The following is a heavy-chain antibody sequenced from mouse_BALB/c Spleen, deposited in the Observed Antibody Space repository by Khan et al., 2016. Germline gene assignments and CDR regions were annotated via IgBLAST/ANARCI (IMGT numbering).Heavy chain of an antibody. Sequence: VRLQQSGAELVRPGALVKLSCKASGFNIKDYYLHWVKQRPEQGLEWVGWIDPENGHTIYDPKFQGKASMTADTSSNTAYLQLSSLTSEDTAVXYCSGEISSHTRRGFAYWGQGILVTVSA. CDR1: GFNIKDYY. D-gene: IGHD2-12*01. J-gene: IGHJ3*01. CDR2: IDPENGHT. V-gene: IGHV14-1*02. CDR3: SGEISSHTRRGFAY.